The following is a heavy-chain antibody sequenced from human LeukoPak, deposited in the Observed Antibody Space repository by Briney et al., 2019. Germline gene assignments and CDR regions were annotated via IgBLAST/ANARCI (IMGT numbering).Heavy chain of an antibody. D-gene: IGHD2-21*02. CDR3: TGGKPETVFDY. CDR2: IYYSGST. Sequence: SETLSLTCTVSGGSISSSSYYWGWIRQPPGKGLEWIGTIYYSGSTYYNPSLKSRVTISVDTSKNQFSLRLSSVTAADTAVYYCTGGKPETVFDYWGQGTLVTVSS. CDR1: GGSISSSSYY. J-gene: IGHJ4*02. V-gene: IGHV4-39*01.